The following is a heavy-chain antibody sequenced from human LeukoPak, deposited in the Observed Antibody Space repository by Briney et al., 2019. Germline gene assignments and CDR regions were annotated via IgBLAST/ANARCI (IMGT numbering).Heavy chain of an antibody. CDR2: IYYSGTT. V-gene: IGHV4-59*08. CDR3: ARHSGTTVTFWFDP. D-gene: IGHD4-17*01. Sequence: SETLTLTCTVSGASIGSYYWNWIRQPPGKGLQWIGYIYYSGTTNYNPSLKSRVTISVDTSKNQFSLKLSSVTAADTAVYYCARHSGTTVTFWFDPWGQGTLVTVSS. CDR1: GASIGSYY. J-gene: IGHJ5*02.